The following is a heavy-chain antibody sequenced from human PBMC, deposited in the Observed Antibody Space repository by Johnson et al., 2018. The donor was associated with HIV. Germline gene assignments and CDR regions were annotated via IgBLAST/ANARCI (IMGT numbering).Heavy chain of an antibody. CDR1: GFTFSSYA. Sequence: QVQLVESGGGLVQPGGSLRLSCAASGFTFSSYAMHWVRQAPGKGLEWVAVISYDGSNKYYADSVKGRFTISRDNSKNTLYLQMNSLRAEDTAVNYCAKDISSVNKIRGLIAPALENHGMDVWGQGTMGTVS. D-gene: IGHD3-10*01. V-gene: IGHV3-30-3*01. CDR2: ISYDGSNK. J-gene: IGHJ3*01. CDR3: AKDISSVNKIRGLIAPALENHGMDV.